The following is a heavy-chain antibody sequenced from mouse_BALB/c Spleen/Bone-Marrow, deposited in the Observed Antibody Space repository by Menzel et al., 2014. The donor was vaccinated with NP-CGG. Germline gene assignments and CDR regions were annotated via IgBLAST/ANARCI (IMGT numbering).Heavy chain of an antibody. CDR3: ASGNYYAMDY. CDR2: ISSGGSYT. V-gene: IGHV5-6*03. Sequence: ESGGGLVKPGGSLKLSCAASGFTFSSYGMSWVRQTPDKGLEWVATISSGGSYTYYPDSVKGRFTISRDNAKNTLYLQMSSLKSEDTAMYYCASGNYYAMDYWGQGTSVTVSS. CDR1: GFTFSSYG. J-gene: IGHJ4*01. D-gene: IGHD1-1*01.